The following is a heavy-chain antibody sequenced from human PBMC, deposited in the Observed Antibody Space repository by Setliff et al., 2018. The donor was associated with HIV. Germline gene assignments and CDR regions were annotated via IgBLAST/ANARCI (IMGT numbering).Heavy chain of an antibody. D-gene: IGHD3-10*01. CDR1: GFNFDDYS. J-gene: IGHJ3*02. V-gene: IGHV3-9*01. CDR2: VTWNIGAV. CDR3: VKDYVVRGGKRDAFHI. Sequence: SLSLSCAASGFNFDDYSMPWVRQSPGKGTEWVAGVTWNIGAVGYADSVKGRLTISRDNAKNSLYLQMNRLSLEDTALYHCVKDYVVRGGKRDAFHIWGQGTVVTVSS.